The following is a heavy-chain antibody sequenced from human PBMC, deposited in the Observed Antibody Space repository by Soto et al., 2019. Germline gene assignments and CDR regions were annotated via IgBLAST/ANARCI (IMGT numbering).Heavy chain of an antibody. D-gene: IGHD4-17*01. J-gene: IGHJ4*02. CDR1: GFSINNYA. CDR2: FSAGGRA. Sequence: VQLLESGGAFVQPGGSLRLSCAASGFSINNYAVSWVRQAPGKGLEWVSTFSAGGRAYYADPVRGRFSVARDRSRNTVDLQISVLRPEDSAVYYCAKESMPEHYVDTLFDYWGQGPRVTVSS. V-gene: IGHV3-23*01. CDR3: AKESMPEHYVDTLFDY.